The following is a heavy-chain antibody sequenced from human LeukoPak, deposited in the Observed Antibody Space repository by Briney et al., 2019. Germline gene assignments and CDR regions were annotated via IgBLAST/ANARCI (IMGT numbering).Heavy chain of an antibody. CDR3: ARDRGNQRGYYYYYMDV. V-gene: IGHV3-7*01. CDR1: GFTFSSYW. Sequence: GGSLRLSCAASGFTFSSYWMSWVRQAPGKGLGWVANIKQDGSEKYYVDSVKGRFTISRDNAKNSLYLQMNSLRAEDTAVYYCARDRGNQRGYYYYYMDVWGKGTTVTVSS. D-gene: IGHD1-14*01. CDR2: IKQDGSEK. J-gene: IGHJ6*03.